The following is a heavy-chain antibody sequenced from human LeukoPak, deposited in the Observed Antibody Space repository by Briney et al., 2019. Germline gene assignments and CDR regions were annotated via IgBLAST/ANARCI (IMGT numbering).Heavy chain of an antibody. D-gene: IGHD3-3*01. Sequence: GGSLRLSCAAPGFTFSSYAMSWVRQAPGKGLEWLSVISGSGSSTYSADSVKGRFTISRDNSKNTLYLQMSSLRAEDTAVYYCARGETTYYDFWSGYQLDYWGQGTLVTVSS. J-gene: IGHJ4*02. CDR3: ARGETTYYDFWSGYQLDY. V-gene: IGHV3-23*01. CDR2: ISGSGSST. CDR1: GFTFSSYA.